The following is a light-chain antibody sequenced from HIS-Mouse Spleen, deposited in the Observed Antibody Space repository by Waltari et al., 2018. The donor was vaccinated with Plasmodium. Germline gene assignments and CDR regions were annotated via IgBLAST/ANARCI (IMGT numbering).Light chain of an antibody. J-gene: IGKJ2*01. CDR2: AAS. CDR1: QGISSY. V-gene: IGKV1-9*01. Sequence: DIQFTQSPSFFSASVGDRVPITCRASQGISSYLAWYQQKPGKAPKLLIYAASTLQSGVPARFSGSGSGTEFTLTISSLQPEDFATYYCQQLNSYPYTVGQGTKLEIK. CDR3: QQLNSYPYT.